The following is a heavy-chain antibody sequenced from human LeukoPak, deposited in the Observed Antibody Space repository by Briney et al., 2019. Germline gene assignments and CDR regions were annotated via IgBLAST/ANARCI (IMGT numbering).Heavy chain of an antibody. CDR2: INHSGST. CDR3: ARVLGPFDY. Sequence: SETLSLTCAVYGGSFSGYYWSWIRQPPGKGLEWIGEINHSGSTNYNPSLKSRVTISVDTSKNQFSLKLSSVTAADTAVYYCARVLGPFDYWGQGNLVTVSS. V-gene: IGHV4-34*01. J-gene: IGHJ4*02. D-gene: IGHD3/OR15-3a*01. CDR1: GGSFSGYY.